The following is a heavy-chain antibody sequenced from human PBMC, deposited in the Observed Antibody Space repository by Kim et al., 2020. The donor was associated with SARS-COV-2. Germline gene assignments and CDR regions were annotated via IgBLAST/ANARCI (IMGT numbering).Heavy chain of an antibody. V-gene: IGHV1-69*04. D-gene: IGHD5-18*01. J-gene: IGHJ4*02. CDR3: ARDRDELYSYGLDY. Sequence: AQNVQGRVTITADKSTSTAYMELSSLRSEDTAVYYCARDRDELYSYGLDYWGQGTLVTVSS.